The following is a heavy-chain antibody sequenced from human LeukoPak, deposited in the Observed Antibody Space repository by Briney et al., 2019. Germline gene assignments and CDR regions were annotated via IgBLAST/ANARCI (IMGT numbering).Heavy chain of an antibody. J-gene: IGHJ4*02. D-gene: IGHD1-26*01. V-gene: IGHV3-23*01. CDR3: AKVPPGGLLPVYLFVVDY. CDR1: GFTFSSYA. CDR2: ISGSGGST. Sequence: GGSLRLSCAASGFTFSSYAMSWVRQAPGKGLEWVSAISGSGGSTYYADSVKGRFTISRDNSKNTLYLQMNSLRAEDTAVYYCAKVPPGGLLPVYLFVVDYWGQGTLVTVSS.